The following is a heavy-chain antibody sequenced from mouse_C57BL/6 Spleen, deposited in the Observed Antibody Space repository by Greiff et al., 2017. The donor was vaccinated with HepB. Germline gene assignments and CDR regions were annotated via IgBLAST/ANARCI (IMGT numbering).Heavy chain of an antibody. CDR3: ATDSSGAVGY. Sequence: VQLVESGPELVKPGASVKLSCKASGYTFTSYDINWVKQRPGQGLEWIGWIYPRDGSTKYNEKFKGKATLTVDTSSSTAYMELHSLTSEDSAVYFCATDSSGAVGYWGQGTTLTVSS. CDR2: IYPRDGST. V-gene: IGHV1-85*01. D-gene: IGHD3-2*02. CDR1: GYTFTSYD. J-gene: IGHJ2*01.